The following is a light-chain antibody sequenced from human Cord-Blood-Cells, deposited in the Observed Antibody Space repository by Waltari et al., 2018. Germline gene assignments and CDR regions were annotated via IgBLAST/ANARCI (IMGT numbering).Light chain of an antibody. Sequence: QPALTQPASVFGSPGQSIPTSCTGPGSDVGSYNLVSWYPQHAGKAPKIMIYEGGKRPSRLSNRFYGSRSCNTASLRISGLQAEDEADYYCCLYAGSRVFVVGTKLTVL. CDR2: EGG. CDR3: CLYAGSRV. J-gene: IGLJ3*02. CDR1: GSDVGSYNL. V-gene: IGLV2-23*01.